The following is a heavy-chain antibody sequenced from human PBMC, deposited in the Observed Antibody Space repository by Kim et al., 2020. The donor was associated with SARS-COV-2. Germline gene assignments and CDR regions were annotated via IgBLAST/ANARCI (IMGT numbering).Heavy chain of an antibody. CDR2: IYPGDSDT. Sequence: GESLKISCKGSGYSFTSYWIGWVRQMPGKGLEWMGIIYPGDSDTRYSPSFQGQVTISADKSISTAYLQWSSLKASDTAMYYCARRVAVAGMGFEQTPNDAFDIWGQGTMVTVSS. V-gene: IGHV5-51*01. J-gene: IGHJ3*02. CDR1: GYSFTSYW. D-gene: IGHD6-19*01. CDR3: ARRVAVAGMGFEQTPNDAFDI.